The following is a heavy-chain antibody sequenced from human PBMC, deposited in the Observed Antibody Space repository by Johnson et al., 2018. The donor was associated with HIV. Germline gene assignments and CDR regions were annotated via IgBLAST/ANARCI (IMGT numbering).Heavy chain of an antibody. CDR3: ASGAYYDFWSGLAHAFDI. J-gene: IGHJ3*02. CDR2: VSYDGTNK. Sequence: VQLMESGGGVVQPGGSLRLACEASGFTFDDYGMSWVRQAPGKGLEWVAVVSYDGTNKYYADSVKGRFTISRDNSKYTLYLEMNSLRAEDTAVYYCASGAYYDFWSGLAHAFDIWGQGTMVTVSS. V-gene: IGHV3-30*04. D-gene: IGHD3-3*01. CDR1: GFTFDDYG.